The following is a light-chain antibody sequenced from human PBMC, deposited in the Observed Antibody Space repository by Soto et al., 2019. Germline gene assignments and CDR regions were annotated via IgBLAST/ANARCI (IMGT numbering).Light chain of an antibody. Sequence: QSLLTQPPSVFGSPGQSVAISCTGTSSDVGSYNRVSWYQQPPGTAPKVMIYEVSNRPSGVPDRFSGSKSGNTASLTISGLQAEDEADYYCSSYTSSSTYVFGTGTKVTVL. CDR2: EVS. V-gene: IGLV2-18*02. CDR1: SSDVGSYNR. J-gene: IGLJ1*01. CDR3: SSYTSSSTYV.